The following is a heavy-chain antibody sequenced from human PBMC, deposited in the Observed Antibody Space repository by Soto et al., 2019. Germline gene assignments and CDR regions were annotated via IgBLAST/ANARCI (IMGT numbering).Heavy chain of an antibody. CDR3: ARWAVTTTYYYYGMDV. D-gene: IGHD4-4*01. J-gene: IGHJ6*02. Sequence: QVQLQQWGAGLLKPSETLSLTCAVYGGSFSGYYCSWLRQPPGKGLEWIGEINQSGSTNKHPSLKSRLSISVDTSKNQSSLRLSSVTAADTAVYYCARWAVTTTYYYYGMDVWGQGTTVTVSS. CDR2: INQSGST. CDR1: GGSFSGYY. V-gene: IGHV4-34*01.